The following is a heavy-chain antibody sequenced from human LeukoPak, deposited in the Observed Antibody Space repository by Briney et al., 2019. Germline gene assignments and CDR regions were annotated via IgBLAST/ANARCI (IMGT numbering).Heavy chain of an antibody. CDR1: GDSIGRGSYY. D-gene: IGHD2-15*01. J-gene: IGHJ4*02. V-gene: IGHV4-61*02. CDR2: IFNTGST. CDR3: AREGAREGDYCSGGSCYFGFDY. Sequence: SETLSLTCAVSGDSIGRGSYYWGWIRQPAGKAPEWIGRIFNTGSTSYIPSLKSRVTISVDTSKNQFSLNLRSVTAADTAVYYCAREGAREGDYCSGGSCYFGFDYWGQGTLVTVSS.